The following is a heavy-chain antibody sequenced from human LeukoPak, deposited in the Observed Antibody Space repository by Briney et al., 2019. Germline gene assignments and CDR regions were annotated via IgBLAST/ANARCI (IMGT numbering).Heavy chain of an antibody. D-gene: IGHD6-13*01. CDR2: IYYSGST. V-gene: IGHV4-39*01. CDR1: GGSISSSSYY. CDR3: ARHQGYSGSWYWYYYYGMDV. Sequence: PSETLSLTCTVSGGSISSSSYYWGWIRQPPGKGLEWIGSIYYSGSTYYNPSLKSRVTISVDTSKNQFSLKLSSVTAADTAVYYCARHQGYSGSWYWYYYYGMDVWGQGTTVTVSS. J-gene: IGHJ6*02.